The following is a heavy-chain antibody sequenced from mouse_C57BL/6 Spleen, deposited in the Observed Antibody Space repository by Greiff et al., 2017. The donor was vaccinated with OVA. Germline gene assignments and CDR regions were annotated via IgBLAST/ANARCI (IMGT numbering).Heavy chain of an antibody. CDR1: GYTFTSYW. J-gene: IGHJ2*01. CDR3: ARYYGSSDYFDY. Sequence: QVQLQQSGAELAKPGASVKLSCKASGYTFTSYWMHWVKQRPGQGLEWIGYINPSSGYTKSNQKFKDKATLTADTSSSTAYMQLSSLTYEDSAVYYCARYYGSSDYFDYWGQGTTLTVSS. CDR2: INPSSGYT. D-gene: IGHD1-1*01. V-gene: IGHV1-7*01.